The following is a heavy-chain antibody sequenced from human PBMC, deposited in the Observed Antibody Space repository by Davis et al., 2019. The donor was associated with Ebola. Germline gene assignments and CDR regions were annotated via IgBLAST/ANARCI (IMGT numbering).Heavy chain of an antibody. CDR3: ARGDSSSWYYYGMDV. J-gene: IGHJ6*02. CDR1: GFTFSSYW. V-gene: IGHV3-7*03. CDR2: IKQDGSEK. Sequence: GESLKISCAASGFTFSSYWMSWVRQAPGKGLEWVANIKQDGSEKYYVDSVKGRFTISRDNAKNSLYLQMNSLRAEDMAVYYCARGDSSSWYYYGMDVWGQGTLVTVSS. D-gene: IGHD6-6*01.